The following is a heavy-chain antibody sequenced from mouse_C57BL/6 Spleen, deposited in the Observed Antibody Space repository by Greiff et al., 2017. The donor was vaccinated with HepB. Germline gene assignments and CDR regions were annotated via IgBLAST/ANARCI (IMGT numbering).Heavy chain of an antibody. CDR3: ARPLYGSSPYWYFDV. J-gene: IGHJ1*03. D-gene: IGHD1-1*01. Sequence: EVKLMESGGGLVKPGGSLKLSCAASVFTFSDYGMHWVRQAPEKGLEWVAYISSGSSTIYYADTVKGRFTISRDNAKNTLFLQMTSLRSEDTAMYYCARPLYGSSPYWYFDVWGTGTTVTVSS. V-gene: IGHV5-17*01. CDR1: VFTFSDYG. CDR2: ISSGSSTI.